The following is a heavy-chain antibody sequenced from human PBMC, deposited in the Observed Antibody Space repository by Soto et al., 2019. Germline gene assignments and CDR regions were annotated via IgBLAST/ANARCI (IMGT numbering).Heavy chain of an antibody. CDR2: ISYDGSNK. CDR1: GFTFSSYA. CDR3: ARGDYGDYLNWYFDL. D-gene: IGHD4-17*01. V-gene: IGHV3-30-3*01. Sequence: QVQLVESGGGVVQPGRSLRLSCAASGFTFSSYAMHWVRQAPGKGLEWVAVISYDGSNKYYADSVKGRFTISSDNSKNTLDLQMNSLRAEDTAVYYCARGDYGDYLNWYFDLWGRGTLVTVSS. J-gene: IGHJ2*01.